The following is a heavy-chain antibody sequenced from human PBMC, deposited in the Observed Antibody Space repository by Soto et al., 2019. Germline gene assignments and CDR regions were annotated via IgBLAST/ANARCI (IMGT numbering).Heavy chain of an antibody. CDR1: RASMSSSSYY. Sequence: SETLSLTCTVSRASMSSSSYYWGWIRQPPGKGLEWIGSVYSSVNTYYNMSLKSRVTISVDMSKNQFSLRLNSVTAADTAVYYCARLPLQYEILTGYGRDYAMDAWGQGTTVTVSS. J-gene: IGHJ6*02. V-gene: IGHV4-39*01. CDR2: VYSSVNT. CDR3: ARLPLQYEILTGYGRDYAMDA. D-gene: IGHD3-9*01.